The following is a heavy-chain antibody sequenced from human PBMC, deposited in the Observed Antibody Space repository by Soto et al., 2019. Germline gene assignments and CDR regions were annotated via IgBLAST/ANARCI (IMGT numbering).Heavy chain of an antibody. V-gene: IGHV1-69*13. CDR2: IIPIFGTA. CDR3: ARNYDSSGYPSHFDY. J-gene: IGHJ4*02. CDR1: GGTFSSYA. D-gene: IGHD3-22*01. Sequence: SVKVSCKASGGTFSSYAISWVRQAPGQGLEWMGGIIPIFGTANYAQKFQGRVTITADESTSTAYMELSSLRSEDTAVYYCARNYDSSGYPSHFDYWGQGTLVTVSS.